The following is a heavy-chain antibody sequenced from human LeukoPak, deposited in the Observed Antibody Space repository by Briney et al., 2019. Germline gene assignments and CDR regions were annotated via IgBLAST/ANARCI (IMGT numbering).Heavy chain of an antibody. Sequence: SETLSLTCAVYGGSFSGYYWSWIRQPPGKGLEWIGEINHSGSTNYNPSLKSRVTISVDTSKNQFSLKLNSVTAADTAVYYCARIYSSSWFLNWFDPWGQGTLVTVSS. D-gene: IGHD6-13*01. CDR1: GGSFSGYY. CDR2: INHSGST. V-gene: IGHV4-34*01. J-gene: IGHJ5*02. CDR3: ARIYSSSWFLNWFDP.